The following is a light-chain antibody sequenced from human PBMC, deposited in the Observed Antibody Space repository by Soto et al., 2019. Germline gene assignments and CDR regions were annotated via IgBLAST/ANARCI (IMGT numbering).Light chain of an antibody. CDR2: DVS. CDR3: SSYKSSSTYL. Sequence: QSALTQPASVSASPGQSITISCTGTSSDIGRYNYVSWYQQYPGKAPKLILYDVSKRPSGVADRFAGSKPGNTASLTISGLQPEDEADYYCSSYKSSSTYLFGTGTKLTVL. J-gene: IGLJ1*01. CDR1: SSDIGRYNY. V-gene: IGLV2-14*03.